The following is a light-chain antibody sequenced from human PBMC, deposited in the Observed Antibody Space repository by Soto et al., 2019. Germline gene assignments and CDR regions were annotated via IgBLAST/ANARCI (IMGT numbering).Light chain of an antibody. V-gene: IGKV1-5*01. CDR3: QQYNSYST. Sequence: DIQMTQSPSTLSASVGDRVTITCRASQSISSWLAWYQQKPWKAPKLMIYDASCLESGVPSRFSGSESGTEFTLTISSLQPDDCATYYCQQYNSYSTFGQGTKLEIK. CDR2: DAS. J-gene: IGKJ2*01. CDR1: QSISSW.